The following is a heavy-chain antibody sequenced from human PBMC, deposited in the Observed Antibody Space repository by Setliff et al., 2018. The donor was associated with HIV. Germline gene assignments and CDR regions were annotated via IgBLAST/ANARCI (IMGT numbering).Heavy chain of an antibody. D-gene: IGHD3-22*01. CDR2: IHTSGST. V-gene: IGHV4-61*09. J-gene: IGHJ6*02. CDR1: GGSISSETFS. CDR3: ARSRTSSGYYGVTGYGMDV. Sequence: SETLSLTCTVSGGSISSETFSWNWIRQPAGKGLEWIGHIHTSGSTKYNPSLKSRVTISVATSKNQFSRKLNSVTTADTAVYYWARSRTSSGYYGVTGYGMDVWGQGTTVTVSS.